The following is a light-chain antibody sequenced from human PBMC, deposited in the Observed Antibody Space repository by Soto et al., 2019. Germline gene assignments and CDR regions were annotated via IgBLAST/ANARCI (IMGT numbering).Light chain of an antibody. CDR2: GAS. Sequence: VMWQSPATLSVLTGERVTLSCRSSQSVADNLAWFQQKPGQGPRLLIYGASTRATGIPARFSGSGSETDFTLTISSLRSEDSAVYHCQQYNNWPITFGQGTRLEIK. V-gene: IGKV3-15*01. CDR3: QQYNNWPIT. J-gene: IGKJ5*01. CDR1: QSVADN.